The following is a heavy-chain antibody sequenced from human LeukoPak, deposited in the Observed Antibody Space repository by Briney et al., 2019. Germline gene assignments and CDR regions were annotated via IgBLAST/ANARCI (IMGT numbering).Heavy chain of an antibody. CDR3: ARDVVAT. D-gene: IGHD2-2*01. CDR1: GFTFSSYA. V-gene: IGHV3-30-3*01. Sequence: GGSLRLSCAASGFTFSSYAMHWVRQAPGKGLEWVAVISYDGSNKYYADSVKGRFTISRDNSKNTLYLQMNSLRAEDTAVYYCARDVVATWGQGTLVTVSS. CDR2: ISYDGSNK. J-gene: IGHJ5*02.